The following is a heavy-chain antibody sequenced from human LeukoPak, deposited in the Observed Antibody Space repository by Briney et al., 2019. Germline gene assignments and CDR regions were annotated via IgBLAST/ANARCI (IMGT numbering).Heavy chain of an antibody. Sequence: GGSLRLSCAVSGINFRGYWMAWVRQAPGKGLEWVANMKQDGSEKYYVDSVKGRFTISRDNAKNSLYLEMNSLRVQDTAVYYCARDLGHTGYDLYDYWGQGTLATVSS. J-gene: IGHJ4*02. CDR3: ARDLGHTGYDLYDY. V-gene: IGHV3-7*01. D-gene: IGHD5-12*01. CDR2: MKQDGSEK. CDR1: GINFRGYW.